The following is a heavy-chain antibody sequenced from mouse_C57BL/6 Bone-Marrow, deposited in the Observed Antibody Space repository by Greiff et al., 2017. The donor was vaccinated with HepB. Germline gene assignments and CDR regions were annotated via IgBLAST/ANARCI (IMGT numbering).Heavy chain of an antibody. CDR1: GYTFTDYY. D-gene: IGHD4-1*01. V-gene: IGHV1-19*01. J-gene: IGHJ2*01. CDR2: INPYNGGT. Sequence: VQLQQSEPVLVKPGASVKMSCKASGYTFTDYYMNWVKQSHGKSLEWIGVINPYNGGTSYNQKFKGKATLTVDKSSSTAYMELNSLTSEDSAVYYCARLKTGTVDYWGQGTTLTVSS. CDR3: ARLKTGTVDY.